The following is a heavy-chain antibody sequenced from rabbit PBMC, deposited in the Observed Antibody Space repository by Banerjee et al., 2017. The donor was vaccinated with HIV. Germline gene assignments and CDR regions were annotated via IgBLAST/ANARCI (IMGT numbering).Heavy chain of an antibody. D-gene: IGHD7-1*01. CDR2: IYAGSSGST. CDR1: GFSFSSSYW. CDR3: ARDNAGYAGYYFNL. V-gene: IGHV1S40*01. J-gene: IGHJ4*01. Sequence: QSLEESGGDLVKPGASLTLTCTASGFSFSSSYWICWVRQAPGKGLEWIACIYAGSSGSTYYASWAKGRFTISKTSSTTVTLQMTSLTAADTATYFCARDNAGYAGYYFNLWGQGTLVTVS.